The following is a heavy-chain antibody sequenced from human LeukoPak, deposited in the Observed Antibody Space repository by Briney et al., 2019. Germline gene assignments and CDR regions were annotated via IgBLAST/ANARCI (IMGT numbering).Heavy chain of an antibody. CDR1: GYTFTSYA. CDR3: ARGTDTYPYYMDV. J-gene: IGHJ6*03. CDR2: INTNTGNP. Sequence: GASVKVSCKGSGYTFTSYAMNWVRQAPGQGLEWMGWINTNTGNPTYAQGFTGRFVFSLATSVSTAYLQISSLKAEDTVVYYCARGTDTYPYYMDVWGKGTTVTISS. V-gene: IGHV7-4-1*02. D-gene: IGHD5-18*01.